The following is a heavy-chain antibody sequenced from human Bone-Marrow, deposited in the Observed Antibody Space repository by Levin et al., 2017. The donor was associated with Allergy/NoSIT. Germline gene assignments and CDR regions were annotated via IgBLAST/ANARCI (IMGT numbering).Heavy chain of an antibody. CDR2: IYNSGDT. CDR1: GGSVGSGNYY. V-gene: IGHV4-61*01. D-gene: IGHD2-15*01. J-gene: IGHJ3*02. Sequence: PSETLSLTCTVSGGSVGSGNYYWSWIRQPPGKGLEWIGYIYNSGDTNYNPSLKSRVTISLDASKNQFSLRLSSVTAADTAVYYCARDLYDSLDIWGQGTMVTVSS. CDR3: ARDLYDSLDI.